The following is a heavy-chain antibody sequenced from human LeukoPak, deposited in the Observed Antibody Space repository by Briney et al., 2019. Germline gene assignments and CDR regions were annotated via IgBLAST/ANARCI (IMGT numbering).Heavy chain of an antibody. CDR1: GFTFSDYY. Sequence: GGSLRLSCAASGFTFSDYYMGWIRQAPGKGLEWLSYITSNGYSVYYAASVKGRFTISRDNAKNSLYLQVNSLTAEDTAVYYCARAGVDTSGYYYQGFDYWGQGTLATVSS. D-gene: IGHD3-3*01. CDR2: ITSNGYSV. J-gene: IGHJ4*02. V-gene: IGHV3-11*04. CDR3: ARAGVDTSGYYYQGFDY.